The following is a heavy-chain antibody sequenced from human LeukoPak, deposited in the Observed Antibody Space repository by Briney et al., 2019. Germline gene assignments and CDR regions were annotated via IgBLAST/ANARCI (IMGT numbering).Heavy chain of an antibody. CDR2: FYYSRGT. V-gene: IGHV4-59*03. CDR1: GDSITSFY. Sequence: SETLSLTCTVSGDSITSFYWSWIRQSPGKGLEWIGYFYYSRGTTYNPSLRSRATISADTSQNQFSLKLRSVTAADTAVYYCAAEGSSGFDYWGQGTLVTVSS. CDR3: AAEGSSGFDY. D-gene: IGHD6-19*01. J-gene: IGHJ4*02.